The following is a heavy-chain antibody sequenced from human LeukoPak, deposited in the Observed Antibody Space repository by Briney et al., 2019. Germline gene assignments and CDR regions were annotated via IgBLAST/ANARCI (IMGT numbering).Heavy chain of an antibody. D-gene: IGHD4-11*01. J-gene: IGHJ5*02. CDR2: IYYSGST. CDR3: ASKYSGFDP. V-gene: IGHV4-4*02. Sequence: KTSETLSLTCAVSGGSISSSNWWSWVRQPPGKGLEWIGEIYYSGSTNYNPSLKSRVTISVDKSKNQVSLKLSSVTAADTAVYYCASKYSGFDPWGQGTLVTVSS. CDR1: GGSISSSNW.